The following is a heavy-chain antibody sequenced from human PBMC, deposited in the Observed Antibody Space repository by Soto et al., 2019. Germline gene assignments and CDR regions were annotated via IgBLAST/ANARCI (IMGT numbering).Heavy chain of an antibody. D-gene: IGHD3-3*01. J-gene: IGHJ5*02. CDR3: ARDTILGVVISNWFDP. V-gene: IGHV1-3*01. CDR1: GYTFTSYG. Sequence: ASVKVSCKASGYTFTSYGISWVRQAPGQRLEWMGWINAGNGNTKYSQKFQGRVTITRDTSASTAYMELSSLRSEDTAVYYCARDTILGVVISNWFDPWGQGTLVTVSS. CDR2: INAGNGNT.